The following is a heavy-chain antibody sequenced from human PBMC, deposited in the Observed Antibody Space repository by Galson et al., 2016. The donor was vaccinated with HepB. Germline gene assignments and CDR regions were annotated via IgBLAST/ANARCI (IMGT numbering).Heavy chain of an antibody. V-gene: IGHV3-48*04. CDR1: GFTFSSHS. Sequence: SLRLSCAASGFTFSSHSMNWVRQAPGKGLEWVSCISSRSSTIYYADSVKGRFTISRDNGKNSLYLQMNSLRAEDTAVYYCARDPTRNYYDSSAYYYFSAGWFDPWGQGTLVTVSS. CDR2: ISSRSSTI. J-gene: IGHJ5*02. CDR3: ARDPTRNYYDSSAYYYFSAGWFDP. D-gene: IGHD3-22*01.